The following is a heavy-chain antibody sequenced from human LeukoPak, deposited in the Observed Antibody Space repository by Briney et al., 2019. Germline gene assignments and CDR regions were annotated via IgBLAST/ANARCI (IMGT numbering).Heavy chain of an antibody. D-gene: IGHD1-26*01. CDR3: VRDLGGRSGH. CDR2: IKSDGITI. V-gene: IGHV3-74*01. Sequence: GGSLRLSCAASGFTFSNYMMHWVRQAPGKGLVWVSRIKSDGITITYADSVKGRFTISRDNAKNTLCLQMNSLTAEDTAVYYCVRDLGGRSGHWGQGTLVTVSS. J-gene: IGHJ4*02. CDR1: GFTFSNYM.